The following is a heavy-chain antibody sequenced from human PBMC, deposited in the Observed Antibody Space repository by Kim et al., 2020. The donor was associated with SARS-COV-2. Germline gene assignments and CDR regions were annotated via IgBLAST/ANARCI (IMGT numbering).Heavy chain of an antibody. D-gene: IGHD5-12*01. CDR1: GYTFTSYD. V-gene: IGHV1-8*01. J-gene: IGHJ6*03. CDR2: MNPNSGNT. Sequence: ASVKVSCKASGYTFTSYDINWVRQATGQGLEWMGWMNPNSGNTGYAQKFQGRVTMTRNTSISTAYMELSSLRSEDTAVYYCARAQEMATTTVYYYYYMDVWGKGTTVTVSS. CDR3: ARAQEMATTTVYYYYYMDV.